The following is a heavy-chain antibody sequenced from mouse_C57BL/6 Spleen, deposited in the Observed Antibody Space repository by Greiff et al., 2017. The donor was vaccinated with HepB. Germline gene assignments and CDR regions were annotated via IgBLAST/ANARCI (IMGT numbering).Heavy chain of an antibody. Sequence: EVNVVESGGGLVKPGGSLKLSCAASGFTFSSYATSWVRQTPEKRLEWVATISDGGSYTYYPDNVKGRFTISRDNAKNNLYLQMSHLKSEDTAMYYCARGIYYDYDGGFAYWGQGTLVTVSA. D-gene: IGHD2-4*01. J-gene: IGHJ3*01. V-gene: IGHV5-4*03. CDR1: GFTFSSYA. CDR2: ISDGGSYT. CDR3: ARGIYYDYDGGFAY.